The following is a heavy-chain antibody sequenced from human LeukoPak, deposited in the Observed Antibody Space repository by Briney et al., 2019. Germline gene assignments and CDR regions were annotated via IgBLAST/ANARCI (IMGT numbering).Heavy chain of an antibody. CDR2: ISGSGGST. Sequence: PGGSLRLSCAASGFTFSSYAMSWVRQAPGKGLEWVSAISGSGGSTYYADSVKGRFTISRDNSKNTLYLQMNSLRAEDTAVYYCAKGHRYSSGWRYYFGYWGQGTLVTVSS. V-gene: IGHV3-23*01. CDR3: AKGHRYSSGWRYYFGY. D-gene: IGHD6-19*01. CDR1: GFTFSSYA. J-gene: IGHJ4*02.